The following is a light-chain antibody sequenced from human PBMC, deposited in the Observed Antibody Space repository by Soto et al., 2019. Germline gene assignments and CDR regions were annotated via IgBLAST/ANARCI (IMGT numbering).Light chain of an antibody. J-gene: IGKJ2*01. CDR2: DAS. CDR3: QQYDSLLYT. CDR1: QDIRYF. V-gene: IGKV1-33*01. Sequence: DIQMTQSPSSLSASVGDRVTLTCQASQDIRYFLNWYQQKPGKAPKLLIYDASNLEIGVPSRFSGGGSGTEFTFTITSLQAEDVATYYCQQYDSLLYTFGQGTKVEI.